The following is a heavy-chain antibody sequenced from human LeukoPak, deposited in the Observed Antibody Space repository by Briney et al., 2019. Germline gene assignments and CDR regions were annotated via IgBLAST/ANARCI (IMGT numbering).Heavy chain of an antibody. Sequence: PSETLSLTCTVSGGSISSSSYYWGWIRQPPGKGLEWIGNLYYTGSTYYNPSLKSRVTLSVDTSKNQFSLKLSSVTAADTAVYYCARLNKPGWFDPWGQGTLVTVSS. CDR1: GGSISSSSYY. J-gene: IGHJ5*02. CDR3: ARLNKPGWFDP. D-gene: IGHD1-14*01. V-gene: IGHV4-39*01. CDR2: LYYTGST.